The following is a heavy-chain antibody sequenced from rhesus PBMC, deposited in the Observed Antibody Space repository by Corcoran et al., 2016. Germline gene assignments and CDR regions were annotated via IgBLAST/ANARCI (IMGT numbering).Heavy chain of an antibody. CDR1: GGTISDNYY. CDR2: IYGSSGST. D-gene: IGHD5-24*01. Sequence: QVQLQESGPGLVKPSETLSLTCAVSGGTISDNYYWNWIRQHPGKGLEWIGNIYGSSGSTYYNPSLKSRVPISKDTSKNQCSLKLSAVTAADTAVYFCAREGTVSYFDHWGQGVLVTVSS. J-gene: IGHJ4*01. V-gene: IGHV4S9*01. CDR3: AREGTVSYFDH.